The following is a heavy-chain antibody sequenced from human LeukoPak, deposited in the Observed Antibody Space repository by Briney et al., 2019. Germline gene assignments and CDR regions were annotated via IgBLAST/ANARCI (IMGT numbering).Heavy chain of an antibody. D-gene: IGHD3-3*01. V-gene: IGHV3-30*03. Sequence: GGSLRLSCAPSGFTFSRHGMHWVRQAPGKGLEWVAIISNDGSRKYYAHPVEGRFTISRDNSKNTLYLQMDSLRAEDTAVYYCARDRAWNYFDYWGQGTLVTVSS. J-gene: IGHJ4*02. CDR1: GFTFSRHG. CDR3: ARDRAWNYFDY. CDR2: ISNDGSRK.